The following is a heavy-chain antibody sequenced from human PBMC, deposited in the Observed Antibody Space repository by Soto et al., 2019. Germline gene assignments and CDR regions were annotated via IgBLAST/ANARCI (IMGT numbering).Heavy chain of an antibody. J-gene: IGHJ4*02. CDR2: IIPMFGTA. V-gene: IGHV1-69*12. D-gene: IGHD5-18*01. CDR3: ASGIQLWLRRINNGYSG. Sequence: QVQLVQSGAEVKKPESSVKVSCKAPGGTFSTYAISWVRQAPGQGLEWMGGIIPMFGTANYAQRFPDRVTIPADESTNTVYMEMSSLRSEDTAVYFCASGIQLWLRRINNGYSGWGQGTLVTVSS. CDR1: GGTFSTYA.